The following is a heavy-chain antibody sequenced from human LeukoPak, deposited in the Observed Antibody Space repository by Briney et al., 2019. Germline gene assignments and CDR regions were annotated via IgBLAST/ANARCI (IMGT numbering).Heavy chain of an antibody. V-gene: IGHV1-2*02. CDR1: GYTFTGYY. CDR3: ARDQAPRMITFGGPRRWFDP. CDR2: INPNSGGT. J-gene: IGHJ5*02. D-gene: IGHD3-16*01. Sequence: GASVKVSCKASGYTFTGYYMHWVRQAPGPGLEWMGWINPNSGGTNYAQKFQGRVTMTRDTSISTAYMELSRLRSDDTAVYYCARDQAPRMITFGGPRRWFDPWGQGTLVTVSS.